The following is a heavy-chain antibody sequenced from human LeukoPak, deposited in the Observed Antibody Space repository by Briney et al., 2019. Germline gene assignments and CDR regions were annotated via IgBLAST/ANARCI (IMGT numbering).Heavy chain of an antibody. J-gene: IGHJ4*02. CDR1: GFTFSDSG. D-gene: IGHD1-1*01. CDR2: INSDGSST. Sequence: GGSLRLSCAASGFTFSDSGLHWVRQAPGKGLVWVSRINSDGSSTSYADSVKGRFTISRDNAKNTLYLQMNSLRAEDTAVYYCARVSGWNPFDYWGQGTLVTVSS. CDR3: ARVSGWNPFDY. V-gene: IGHV3-74*01.